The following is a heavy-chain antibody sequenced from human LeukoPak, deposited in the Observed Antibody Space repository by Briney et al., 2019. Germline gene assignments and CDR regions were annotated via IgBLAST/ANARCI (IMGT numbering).Heavy chain of an antibody. CDR1: GFTFSSYD. CDR2: IGTAGDP. J-gene: IGHJ4*02. D-gene: IGHD6-13*01. Sequence: GGSLRLSCAASGFTFSSYDMHWVRQATGKGLEWVSAIGTAGDPYYPGSVKGRFTISRENAKNSLYPQMNSLRAGDTAVYYCARDNTIAAAGTIDYWGQGTLVTVSS. V-gene: IGHV3-13*05. CDR3: ARDNTIAAAGTIDY.